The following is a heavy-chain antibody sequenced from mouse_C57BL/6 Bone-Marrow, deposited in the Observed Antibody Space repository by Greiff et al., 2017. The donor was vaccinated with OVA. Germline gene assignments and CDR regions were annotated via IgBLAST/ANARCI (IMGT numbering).Heavy chain of an antibody. V-gene: IGHV1-81*01. CDR2: IYPRSGNT. Sequence: VKVVESGAELARPGASVKLSCKASGYTFTSYGISWVKQRTGQGLEWIGEIYPRSGNTYYNEKLKGKATLTADKSSSTAYMELRSLTSEDSAVYFCARGGSSLFAYWGQGTLVTVSA. CDR3: ARGGSSLFAY. D-gene: IGHD1-1*01. CDR1: GYTFTSYG. J-gene: IGHJ3*01.